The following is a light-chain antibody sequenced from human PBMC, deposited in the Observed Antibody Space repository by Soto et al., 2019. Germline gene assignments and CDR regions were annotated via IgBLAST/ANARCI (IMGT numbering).Light chain of an antibody. J-gene: IGKJ4*01. V-gene: IGKV3-11*01. CDR3: QQRSNWPPLT. CDR1: QSVSSY. CDR2: DAS. Sequence: EIVLTQAPATLSLSPGERATLSCRASQSVSSYLAWYQQKPGQAPRLLIYDASNRATSIPARFSGSGSGTVFTLTISSLAPEDFAVYYCQQRSNWPPLTFGGGTKVEIK.